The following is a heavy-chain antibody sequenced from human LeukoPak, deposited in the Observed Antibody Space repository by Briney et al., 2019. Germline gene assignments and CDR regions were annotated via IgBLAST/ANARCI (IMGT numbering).Heavy chain of an antibody. D-gene: IGHD4-17*01. V-gene: IGHV1-8*01. CDR3: ARDLDGDYDFDY. CDR2: MNPNSGNT. CDR1: GYTFTHYD. Sequence: ASVKVSCKASGYTFTHYDINWVRQATGQGLEWMGWMNPNSGNTGYAQKFQGRVTMTRNTSISTAYMELSSLRSEDTAVYYCARDLDGDYDFDYWGQGTLVTVSS. J-gene: IGHJ4*02.